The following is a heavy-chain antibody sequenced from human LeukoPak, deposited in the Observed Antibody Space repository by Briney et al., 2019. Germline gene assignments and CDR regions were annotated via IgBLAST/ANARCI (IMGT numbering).Heavy chain of an antibody. V-gene: IGHV5-51*01. D-gene: IGHD3-10*01. J-gene: IGHJ3*02. CDR2: IYPGDSYT. Sequence: GESLKISCKGSGYSFTSYWIAWVRQMPGKGLEWMGIIYPGDSYTTYSPSFQGQVTISADKSISTAYLQWRSLKASDTAMYYCTRRSGSDALDIWGQGTMVTVSS. CDR1: GYSFTSYW. CDR3: TRRSGSDALDI.